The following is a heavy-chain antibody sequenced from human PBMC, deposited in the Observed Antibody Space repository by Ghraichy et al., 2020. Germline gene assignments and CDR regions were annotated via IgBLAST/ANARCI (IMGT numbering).Heavy chain of an antibody. CDR1: GFTFSTYA. CDR3: ARPRVRGDYHYYMDV. D-gene: IGHD2-2*01. CDR2: ISYDGSNK. V-gene: IGHV3-30-3*01. Sequence: GGSLRLSCAASGFTFSTYAMHWVRQAPGKGLEWVAVISYDGSNKYYADSVKGRFTISRDNSKNTLWLQMNSLRAEDTAVYYCARPRVRGDYHYYMDVWGTGTTVTISS. J-gene: IGHJ6*03.